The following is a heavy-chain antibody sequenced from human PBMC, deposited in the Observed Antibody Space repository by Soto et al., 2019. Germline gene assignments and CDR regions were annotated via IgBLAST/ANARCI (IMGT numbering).Heavy chain of an antibody. Sequence: ASVKVSCKASGGTFSSYAISWVRQAPGQGLEWMGWISAYNGNTNYAQKLQGRVTMTTDTSTSTAYMELRGLRSDDTAVYYCARDRYYYGSGSFDYAMDVWGQGTTVTVSS. V-gene: IGHV1-18*01. CDR1: GGTFSSYA. D-gene: IGHD3-10*01. CDR2: ISAYNGNT. CDR3: ARDRYYYGSGSFDYAMDV. J-gene: IGHJ6*02.